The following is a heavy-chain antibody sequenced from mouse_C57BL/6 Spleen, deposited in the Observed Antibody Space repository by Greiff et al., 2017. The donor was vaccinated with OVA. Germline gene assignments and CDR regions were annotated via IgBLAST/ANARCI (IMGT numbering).Heavy chain of an antibody. Sequence: QVQLQQSGAELVKPGASVKISCKASGYAFSSYWMNWVKQRPGKGLEWIGQIYPGDGDTNYNGKFKGKATLTADKSSSTAYMQLSSLTSEDSAVYFCASYYDPSYAMDYWGQGTSVTVSS. CDR1: GYAFSSYW. V-gene: IGHV1-80*01. CDR2: IYPGDGDT. J-gene: IGHJ4*01. D-gene: IGHD2-4*01. CDR3: ASYYDPSYAMDY.